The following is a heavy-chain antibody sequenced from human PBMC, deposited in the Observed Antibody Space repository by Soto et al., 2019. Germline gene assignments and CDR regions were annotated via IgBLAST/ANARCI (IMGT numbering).Heavy chain of an antibody. CDR2: IDPSDSYT. V-gene: IGHV5-10-1*01. D-gene: IGHD3-10*01. CDR1: GYSFTSYW. J-gene: IGHJ5*02. Sequence: PGESLKISCKGSGYSFTSYWISWVRQMPGKGREWMGRIDPSDSYTNYSPSFQGHVTISADKSISTAYLQWSSLKASDTAMYYCAGRITMVRGVIAGSDWFDPWGQGTLVTVSS. CDR3: AGRITMVRGVIAGSDWFDP.